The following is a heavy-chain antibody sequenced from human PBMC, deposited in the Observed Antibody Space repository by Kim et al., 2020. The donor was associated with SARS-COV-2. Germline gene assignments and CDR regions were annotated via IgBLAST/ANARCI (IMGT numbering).Heavy chain of an antibody. Sequence: GGSLRLSCAASGFTFGSYSMSWVRQAPGKGLEWVSAISSSGGSTFYADSVRGRFTISRDNSKNIVYLQMDSPRAEDTAVYYCAKYSGSHSFDCWGQGTL. CDR1: GFTFGSYS. D-gene: IGHD1-26*01. J-gene: IGHJ4*02. V-gene: IGHV3-23*01. CDR3: AKYSGSHSFDC. CDR2: ISSSGGST.